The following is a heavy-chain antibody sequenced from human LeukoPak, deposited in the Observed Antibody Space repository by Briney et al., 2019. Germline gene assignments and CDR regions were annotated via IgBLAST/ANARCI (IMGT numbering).Heavy chain of an antibody. V-gene: IGHV4-59*08. CDR3: ASGRCNYGYYFDY. Sequence: SETLSLTCTVSGGSISSYYWSWIRQPPGKGLEWIGYVHYSGSTNYNPSLKSRVTISVDTSKNQFSLKLSSVTAADTAVYYCASGRCNYGYYFDYWGQGTLVTVSS. J-gene: IGHJ4*02. D-gene: IGHD5-18*01. CDR1: GGSISSYY. CDR2: VHYSGST.